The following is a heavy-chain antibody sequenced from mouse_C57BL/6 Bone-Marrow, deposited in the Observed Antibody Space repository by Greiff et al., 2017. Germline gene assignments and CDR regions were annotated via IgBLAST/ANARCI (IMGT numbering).Heavy chain of an antibody. CDR2: IYIGNGYT. D-gene: IGHD2-4*01. CDR1: GYTFTSYG. V-gene: IGHV1-58*01. J-gene: IGHJ3*01. CDR3: ARFPIYDDYSWFAY. Sequence: EVQLQQSGAELVRPGSSVKMSCKTSGYTFTSYGINWVKQRPGQGLEWIGYIYIGNGYTAYNEKFKGKATLTSDTSSSTAYMQLSSLTSEDSAIYFCARFPIYDDYSWFAYWGQGTLVTVSA.